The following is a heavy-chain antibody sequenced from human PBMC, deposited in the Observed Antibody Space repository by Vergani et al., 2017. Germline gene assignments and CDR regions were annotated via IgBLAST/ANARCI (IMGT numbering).Heavy chain of an antibody. V-gene: IGHV1-8*01. CDR3: ARGRRYQLLAWVDP. D-gene: IGHD2-2*01. CDR2: MNPNSGNT. CDR1: GYTFTSYD. Sequence: QVKLVQSGAEVKKPGASVKVSCKASGYTFTSYDIHWVRQATGQGLEWMGWMNPNSGNTGYAQKFQGRVTMTRNTSISTAYMELSSLRSEDTAGYYCARGRRYQLLAWVDPWGQGTLVTVSS. J-gene: IGHJ5*02.